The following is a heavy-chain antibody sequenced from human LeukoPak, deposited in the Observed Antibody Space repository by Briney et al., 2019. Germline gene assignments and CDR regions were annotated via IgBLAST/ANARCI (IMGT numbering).Heavy chain of an antibody. CDR2: FDPEDGET. D-gene: IGHD6-13*01. V-gene: IGHV1-24*01. CDR3: ATSVAAYSSSRYYFDY. J-gene: IGHJ4*02. CDR1: GYTLTELS. Sequence: ASVKVSCKVSGYTLTELSMHWVRQAPGKGLEWMGGFDPEDGETIYAQKFQGRVTMTEGTSTDTAYMELSSLRSEDTAVYYCATSVAAYSSSRYYFDYWGQGTLVTVSS.